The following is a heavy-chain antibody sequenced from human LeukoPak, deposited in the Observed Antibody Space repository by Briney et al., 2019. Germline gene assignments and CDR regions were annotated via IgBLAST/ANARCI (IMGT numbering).Heavy chain of an antibody. D-gene: IGHD2-21*02. J-gene: IGHJ3*02. V-gene: IGHV4-39*01. CDR2: IYYSGRT. CDR1: GGCVTSSSYY. CDR3: ADAYCGGDCYAFDI. Sequence: SETLSLTCTVSGGCVTSSSYYWGWVRHPPGKWLESVGSIYYSGRTYYSPSLKRRVTISVDTSQNQFSLKLSSVTAADTAIDYCADAYCGGDCYAFDIWGQGTMVTVSS.